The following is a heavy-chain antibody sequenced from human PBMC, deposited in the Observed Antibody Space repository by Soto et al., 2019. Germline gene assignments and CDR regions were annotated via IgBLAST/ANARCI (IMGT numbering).Heavy chain of an antibody. Sequence: QVQLVQSGAEVKKPGSSVKVSCKASGGTFSSYTISWVRQAPGQGLEWMGRIIPILGIANYAQKFQGRVTITADKSTSTAYMELSSLRSEDTAVYCCASLEGGAAFDIWGQGTMVTVSS. V-gene: IGHV1-69*02. J-gene: IGHJ3*02. CDR1: GGTFSSYT. CDR3: ASLEGGAAFDI. CDR2: IIPILGIA. D-gene: IGHD1-1*01.